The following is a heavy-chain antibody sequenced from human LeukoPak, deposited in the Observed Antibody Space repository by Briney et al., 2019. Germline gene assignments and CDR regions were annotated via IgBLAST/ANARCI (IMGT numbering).Heavy chain of an antibody. CDR3: ARPTRYNWIYDAFDI. Sequence: APVKVSCKASGYTFTGYYIHWVRQGPGQGPEWMGWINPNTGDTNYAQKFQGRVTMTRDTAINTAYMDLSTLRSDDTAVYYCARPTRYNWIYDAFDIWGQGTMVTVSS. J-gene: IGHJ3*02. D-gene: IGHD1-7*01. CDR1: GYTFTGYY. CDR2: INPNTGDT. V-gene: IGHV1-2*02.